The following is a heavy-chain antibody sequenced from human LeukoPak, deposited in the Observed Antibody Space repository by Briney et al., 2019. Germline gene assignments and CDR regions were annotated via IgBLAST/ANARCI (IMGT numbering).Heavy chain of an antibody. J-gene: IGHJ4*02. CDR1: GYTFTGYY. Sequence: ASVKVSCKASGYTFTGYYMHWVRQAPGQGLEWMGWINPNSGGTNYAQKFQGRVTMTRDTSISTAYMELSRLRSDDTAVYYCARMYYYGSGSYYNYWGQGTLVTVSS. CDR3: ARMYYYGSGSYYNY. V-gene: IGHV1-2*02. CDR2: INPNSGGT. D-gene: IGHD3-10*01.